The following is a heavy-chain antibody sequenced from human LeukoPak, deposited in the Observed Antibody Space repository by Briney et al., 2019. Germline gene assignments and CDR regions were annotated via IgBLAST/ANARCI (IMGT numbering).Heavy chain of an antibody. J-gene: IGHJ1*01. CDR2: FNPDGSST. CDR3: VVNTRLGSSGYFQD. V-gene: IGHV3-74*01. D-gene: IGHD3-16*01. CDR1: GFTFSSYW. Sequence: GGALLLSSATAGFTFSSYWMNWVRRAPGKGVVWVSPFNPDGSSTKYSDSVKGRFTVSSDNAKRTLYLQMSSMSADDTAVYYCVVNTRLGSSGYFQDWGQGTLVTVSS.